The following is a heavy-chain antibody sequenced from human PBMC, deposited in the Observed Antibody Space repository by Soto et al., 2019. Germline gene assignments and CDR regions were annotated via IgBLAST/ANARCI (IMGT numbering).Heavy chain of an antibody. V-gene: IGHV1-69*06. CDR3: ARVKTTLYDYYYYGMDV. Sequence: ASVKVSCKASGGTFSSYAISWVRQAPGQGLEWMGGIIPIFGTANYAQKFQGRVTITADKSTSTAYMELSSLRSEDTAVYYCARVKTTLYDYYYYGMDVWGQGTTVTVSS. J-gene: IGHJ6*02. CDR1: GGTFSSYA. CDR2: IIPIFGTA. D-gene: IGHD4-17*01.